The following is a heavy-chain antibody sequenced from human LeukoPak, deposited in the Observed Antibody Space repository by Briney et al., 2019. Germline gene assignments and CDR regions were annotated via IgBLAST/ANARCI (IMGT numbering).Heavy chain of an antibody. D-gene: IGHD3-10*01. CDR1: GFTFSNYG. CDR3: AKDGYGSGSLYYMDV. CDR2: IRFDGSNK. Sequence: GGSLRLSCAASGFTFSNYGIHWVRQAPGKGLEWVAFIRFDGSNKYYADSEKGRFTISRDNSKNTLYLQMNSLRAEDTAVYYCAKDGYGSGSLYYMDVWGKGTTVTVSS. J-gene: IGHJ6*03. V-gene: IGHV3-30*02.